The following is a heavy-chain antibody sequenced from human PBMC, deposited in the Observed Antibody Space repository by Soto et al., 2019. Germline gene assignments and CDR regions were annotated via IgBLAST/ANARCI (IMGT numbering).Heavy chain of an antibody. CDR3: AKDLRTTISDYGMDV. V-gene: IGHV3-30*18. J-gene: IGHJ6*02. CDR1: GFTFGSHG. D-gene: IGHD2-21*01. CDR2: ISYDETNE. Sequence: QVQLVESGGGLVQPGGSLRLTCVASGFTFGSHGMHWVRQAPGKGLEWVAVISYDETNEYYVDSVKGRFTISRDNSKSTLYLQMNRLRPEDTAVYKGAKDLRTTISDYGMDVWGQGTTVTVSS.